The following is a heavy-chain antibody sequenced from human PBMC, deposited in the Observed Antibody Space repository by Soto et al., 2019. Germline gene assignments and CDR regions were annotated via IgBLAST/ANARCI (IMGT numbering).Heavy chain of an antibody. D-gene: IGHD3-22*01. CDR1: GFTFTSSA. CDR3: AADGRLYYYDSSGYYSDDAFDI. V-gene: IGHV1-58*01. J-gene: IGHJ3*02. CDR2: IVVGSGNT. Sequence: GPSVKVSCKASGFTFTSSAVQWVRQARGQRLEWIGWIVVGSGNTNYAQKFQERVTITRDMSTSTAYMELSSLRSEDTAVYYCAADGRLYYYDSSGYYSDDAFDIWGQGTMVTVSS.